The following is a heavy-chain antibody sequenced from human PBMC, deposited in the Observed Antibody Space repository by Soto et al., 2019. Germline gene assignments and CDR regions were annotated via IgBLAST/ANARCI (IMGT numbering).Heavy chain of an antibody. CDR3: ARDIGNNWFDP. CDR1: GGSISDGSYF. Sequence: QVRLQESGPGLVKPSQTLSLTCTVSGGSISDGSYFWGWIRQYPGQGLEWIGYTAPSGNTYYNPSLKSRATISFDTSKNQSSLKVRSVTAADTAVYYCARDIGNNWFDPWGQGTLVTVSS. V-gene: IGHV4-31*04. J-gene: IGHJ5*02. CDR2: TAPSGNT.